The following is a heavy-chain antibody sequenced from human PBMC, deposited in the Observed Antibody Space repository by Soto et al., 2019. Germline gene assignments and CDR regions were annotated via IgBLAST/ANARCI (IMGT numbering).Heavy chain of an antibody. Sequence: SETLSLTCAVYGGSFSGYYWSWIRQPPGKGLEWIGEINHSGSTNYNPSLKSRVTISVDTSKNQFSLKLSSVTAADTAVYYCAACLTGTTFDYWGQGTLVTVSS. CDR2: INHSGST. D-gene: IGHD1-7*01. V-gene: IGHV4-34*01. CDR3: AACLTGTTFDY. J-gene: IGHJ4*02. CDR1: GGSFSGYY.